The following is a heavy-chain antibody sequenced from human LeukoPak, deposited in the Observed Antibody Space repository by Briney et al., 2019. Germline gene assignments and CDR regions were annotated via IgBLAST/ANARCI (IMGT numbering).Heavy chain of an antibody. CDR2: ISAYNGNT. V-gene: IGHV1-18*01. Sequence: ASVKVSCKASGYTFTSYGISWVRQAPGQGLEWMGWISAYNGNTNYAQKLQGRVTMTTDTSTSTAYMELRSLRSDDTAVYYCARQGSGWYLTPYYYGMDVWGQGTTVTVSS. CDR1: GYTFTSYG. J-gene: IGHJ6*02. CDR3: ARQGSGWYLTPYYYGMDV. D-gene: IGHD6-19*01.